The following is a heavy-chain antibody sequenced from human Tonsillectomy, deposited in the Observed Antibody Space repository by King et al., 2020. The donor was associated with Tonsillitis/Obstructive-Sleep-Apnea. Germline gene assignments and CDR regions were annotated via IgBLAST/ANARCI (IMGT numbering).Heavy chain of an antibody. J-gene: IGHJ4*02. Sequence: QLVQSGAEVKKPGESLKISCKGSGYSFTSYWIGWVRQMPGKGLEWMGIIYPGDSDTRYSPSFQGQVTISADKSISTAYLQWSSLKASDTAMYYCARHNGNYDILTGYYDYWGQGTLVTVSS. CDR3: ARHNGNYDILTGYYDY. V-gene: IGHV5-51*01. CDR2: IYPGDSDT. D-gene: IGHD3-9*01. CDR1: GYSFTSYW.